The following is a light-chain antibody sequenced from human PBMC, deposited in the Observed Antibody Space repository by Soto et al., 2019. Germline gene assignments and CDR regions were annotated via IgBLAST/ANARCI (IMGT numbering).Light chain of an antibody. CDR1: RSDIGAYNF. CDR3: TSWTTSTTMI. J-gene: IGLJ2*01. CDR2: DVN. Sequence: QSALTQPASVSGSPGQSITISCTGTRSDIGAYNFVSWYQQHPGEVPKLILYDVNVRPSGVCNRFSGSKSGNTASLTISGLQAEDEADYYCTSWTTSTTMIFGGGTKRTVL. V-gene: IGLV2-14*03.